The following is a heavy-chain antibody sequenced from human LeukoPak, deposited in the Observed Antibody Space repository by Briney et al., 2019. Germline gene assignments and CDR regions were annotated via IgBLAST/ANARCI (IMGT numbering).Heavy chain of an antibody. CDR2: IYYSGST. J-gene: IGHJ4*02. CDR1: GGSIRSSSYY. CDR3: ARQRDNALSYFDY. Sequence: SETLSLTCTVSGGSIRSSSYYWGWIRQPPGKGLEWIGSIYYSGSTYYNPSLKSRVTISVDTSKNQFSLKLSSVTAADTAMYYCARQRDNALSYFDYWGQGTLVTVSS. V-gene: IGHV4-39*01. D-gene: IGHD1-14*01.